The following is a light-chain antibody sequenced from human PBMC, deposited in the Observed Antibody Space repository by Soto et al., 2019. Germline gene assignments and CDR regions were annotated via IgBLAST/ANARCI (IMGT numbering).Light chain of an antibody. CDR1: QSISSY. Sequence: IQMTQYPSSLSASVGDRVTITCRASQSISSYLNWYQQKPGKAPKLLIYAASSLQSGVPSRFSGSGSGTDFTLTISSLQPDDFATYYCQQYSSYSTWTFGQGTKVDIK. J-gene: IGKJ1*01. V-gene: IGKV1-39*01. CDR3: QQYSSYSTWT. CDR2: AAS.